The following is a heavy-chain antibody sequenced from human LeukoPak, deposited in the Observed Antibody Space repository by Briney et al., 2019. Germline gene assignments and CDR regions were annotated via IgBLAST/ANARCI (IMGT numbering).Heavy chain of an antibody. V-gene: IGHV3-74*01. D-gene: IGHD3-22*01. CDR1: GFTFSSYW. J-gene: IGHJ4*02. CDR2: INGDGGTT. CDR3: TRDRGGNYYDGSGFDY. Sequence: GGSLRLSCEASGFTFSSYWMHWVRQAPGKGLVWVSRINGDGGTTTYADSVKGRFTISRDNAKNTLSLQMNNLRVEDTAVYYCTRDRGGNYYDGSGFDYWGQGTLSPSLQ.